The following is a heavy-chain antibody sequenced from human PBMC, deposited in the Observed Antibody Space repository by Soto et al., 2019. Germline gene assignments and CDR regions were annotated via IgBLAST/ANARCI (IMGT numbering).Heavy chain of an antibody. CDR3: ARISPLDYCSGGSCYFDY. J-gene: IGHJ4*02. V-gene: IGHV2-26*01. Sequence: SGPTLVNPTETLTLTCTVSGFSLSNARMGVSWIRQPPGKALEWLAHIFSNDEKSYSTSLKSRLTISKDTSKSQVVLTMTNMDPVDTATYYCARISPLDYCSGGSCYFDYWGQGTLVTVS. D-gene: IGHD2-15*01. CDR2: IFSNDEK. CDR1: GFSLSNARMG.